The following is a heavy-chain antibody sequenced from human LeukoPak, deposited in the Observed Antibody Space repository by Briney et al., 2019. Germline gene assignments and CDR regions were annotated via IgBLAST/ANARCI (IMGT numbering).Heavy chain of an antibody. CDR3: TSANYGPAY. CDR2: IREDGGKQ. J-gene: IGHJ4*02. CDR1: GFNLDNFW. D-gene: IGHD5-24*01. V-gene: IGHV3-7*01. Sequence: GGSLRLSCAASGFNLDNFWMSWVRQAPGKGLEWVANIREDGGKQNYVDSVKGRFTISRDNAKSSVYLQLNSLRAEDTAVYYCTSANYGPAYWGQGTLVTVSS.